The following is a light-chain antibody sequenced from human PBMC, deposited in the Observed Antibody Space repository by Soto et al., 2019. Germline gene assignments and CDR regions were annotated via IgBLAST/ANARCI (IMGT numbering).Light chain of an antibody. CDR1: SSDVGGYNY. Sequence: QSALTQPASVFGSPGQSITISCTGTSSDVGGYNYVSWYQQHPGKAPKLMIYDVSNRPSGVSNRFSGSKSGNTASLTISGLQAEDEADYYCSSYTSSSTSEVFGTGTKLTVL. V-gene: IGLV2-14*01. CDR3: SSYTSSSTSEV. CDR2: DVS. J-gene: IGLJ1*01.